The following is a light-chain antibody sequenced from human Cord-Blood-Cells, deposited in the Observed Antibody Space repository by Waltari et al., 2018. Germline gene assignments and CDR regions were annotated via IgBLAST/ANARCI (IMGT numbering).Light chain of an antibody. V-gene: IGLV3-25*02. J-gene: IGLJ3*02. Sequence: SYELTQPPSVSVSPGQTARIPCLGDALPKQYAYCYQQKPGQAPVLVIYKNSERPSGIPERFSGSSSGTTVTLTISGVQAEDEADYYCQSADSSGTCWVFGGGTKLTVL. CDR1: ALPKQY. CDR3: QSADSSGTCWV. CDR2: KNS.